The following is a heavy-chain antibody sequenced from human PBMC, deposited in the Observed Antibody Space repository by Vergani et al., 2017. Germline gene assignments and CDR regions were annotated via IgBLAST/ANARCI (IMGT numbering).Heavy chain of an antibody. CDR1: GFTFSDFS. V-gene: IGHV3-21*06. CDR2: IGSSGPYI. CDR3: ASDCTSGGCPANYGIDV. J-gene: IGHJ6*02. Sequence: VQLVESGGGLVKPGGSVRLSCAASGFTFSDFSMSWVRQAPGKGLEWVAFIGSSGPYINYADSVKGRFIIARDNNNNSLFLQLRSLRAEDAAVYYCASDCTSGGCPANYGIDVWGHGATVTVSS. D-gene: IGHD2-8*01.